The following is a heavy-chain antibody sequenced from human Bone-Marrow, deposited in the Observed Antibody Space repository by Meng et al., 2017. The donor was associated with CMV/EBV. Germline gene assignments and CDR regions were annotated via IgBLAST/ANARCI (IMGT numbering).Heavy chain of an antibody. CDR3: AKARKSSSWYWFDP. J-gene: IGHJ5*02. CDR1: GFTFSSYG. V-gene: IGHV3-33*06. Sequence: LSLTCAASGFTFSSYGMHWVRQAPGKGLEWVAVIWYDGSNKYYADSVKGRFTISRDNSKNTLYLQMNSLRAEDTAVYYCAKARKSSSWYWFDPWGHGTLVTVSS. CDR2: IWYDGSNK. D-gene: IGHD6-13*01.